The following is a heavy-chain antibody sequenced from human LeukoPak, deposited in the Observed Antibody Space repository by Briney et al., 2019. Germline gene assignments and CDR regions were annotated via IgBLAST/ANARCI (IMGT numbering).Heavy chain of an antibody. D-gene: IGHD2-15*01. J-gene: IGHJ4*02. CDR1: GFTVSSNY. Sequence: PGGSLRLSCAASGFTVSSNYISWVRQAPGKGLEWVSVIYSAGSTYYADSVKGRFTISRDNSKNTVYLQMNSLRGEDTAVYYCAREARGSCYPDWGQGTLVTVSS. CDR2: IYSAGST. V-gene: IGHV3-53*01. CDR3: AREARGSCYPD.